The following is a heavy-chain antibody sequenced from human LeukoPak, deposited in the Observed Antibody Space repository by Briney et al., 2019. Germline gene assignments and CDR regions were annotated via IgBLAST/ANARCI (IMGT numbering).Heavy chain of an antibody. V-gene: IGHV3-30*03. CDR3: ARGLRSNSQRGYFDY. CDR1: GFTFSTYG. D-gene: IGHD4-17*01. CDR2: MSSDGSNK. Sequence: GGSLRLSCAASGFTFSTYGMHWVRQAPGKGLEWVAVMSSDGSNKYCADSVKGRFTISRDNTKNTLFLQMNSLRIEDTAVYYCARGLRSNSQRGYFDYWGQGALVSVSS. J-gene: IGHJ4*02.